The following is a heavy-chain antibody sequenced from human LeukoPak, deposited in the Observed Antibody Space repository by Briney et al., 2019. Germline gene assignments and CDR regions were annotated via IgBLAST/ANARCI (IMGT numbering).Heavy chain of an antibody. D-gene: IGHD2-2*01. V-gene: IGHV1-69*05. CDR1: GGSFSSYA. CDR2: RIPIFGTA. Sequence: SVKLSCNASGGSFSSYAISWVWHAPGQGLGWMGGRIPIFGTANYAQKFQGRVTITTDESTSTAYMELSSLRSEDTAVYYCARGRLVVPHQRTDRREYYYYYYYMDVWGKGTTVTVSS. J-gene: IGHJ6*03. CDR3: ARGRLVVPHQRTDRREYYYYYYYMDV.